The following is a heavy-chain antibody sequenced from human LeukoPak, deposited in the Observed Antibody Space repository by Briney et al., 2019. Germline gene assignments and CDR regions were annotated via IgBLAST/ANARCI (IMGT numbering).Heavy chain of an antibody. CDR3: ARGTRPQNGYDFFFAH. V-gene: IGHV3-30-3*01. CDR1: GFTLSSYT. Sequence: PGRSLTLSCAASGFTLSSYTIHWLRQAPGKGLEWVADISYDGDSIYCVDYVKGRFTISRDSEQNILYLQMNSLKPEDTAVYYCARGTRPQNGYDFFFAHWGQGTLVTVSS. CDR2: ISYDGDSI. J-gene: IGHJ4*02. D-gene: IGHD5-12*01.